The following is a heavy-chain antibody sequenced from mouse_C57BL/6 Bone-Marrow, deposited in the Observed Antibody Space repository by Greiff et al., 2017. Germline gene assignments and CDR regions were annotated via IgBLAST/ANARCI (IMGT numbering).Heavy chain of an antibody. CDR3: TGWERVRVAY. Sequence: EVKVEESGGGLVQPGGSMKLSCAASGFTFSDAWMDWVRQSPEKGLEWVALIRNKANNHATYYAESVKGRFTISRDDSKSSVSLQMNSLRPEDTGIYYCTGWERVRVAYWGQGTLVTVAA. J-gene: IGHJ3*01. CDR1: GFTFSDAW. D-gene: IGHD3-3*01. V-gene: IGHV6-6*01. CDR2: IRNKANNHAT.